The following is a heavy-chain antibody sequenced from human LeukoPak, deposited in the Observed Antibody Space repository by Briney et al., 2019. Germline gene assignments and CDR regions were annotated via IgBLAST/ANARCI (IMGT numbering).Heavy chain of an antibody. Sequence: SETLSLTCTVSGGSISSYYWSWIRQPPGKGLEWIGYIYYSGSTNYNPSLKSRVTISVDTSKNQFSLKLSSVTAADTAVYYCARGGLLRYFDWLFFYWGQGTLVTVSS. D-gene: IGHD3-9*01. CDR1: GGSISSYY. CDR2: IYYSGST. J-gene: IGHJ4*02. V-gene: IGHV4-59*01. CDR3: ARGGLLRYFDWLFFY.